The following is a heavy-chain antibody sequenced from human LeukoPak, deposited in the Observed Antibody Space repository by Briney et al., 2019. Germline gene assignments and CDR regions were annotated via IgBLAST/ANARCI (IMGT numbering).Heavy chain of an antibody. CDR3: VQAMDV. V-gene: IGHV3-7*01. CDR1: GFTFNTYW. Sequence: TGGSLRLSCAASGFTFNTYWMHWVRQAPGRGLEWVANIKQDGSKKYYVDSVRDRFTIPRDNAKNSMYLQMNSVRDEDTAVYYCVQAMDVWGKGTTVTVTS. CDR2: IKQDGSKK. J-gene: IGHJ6*04.